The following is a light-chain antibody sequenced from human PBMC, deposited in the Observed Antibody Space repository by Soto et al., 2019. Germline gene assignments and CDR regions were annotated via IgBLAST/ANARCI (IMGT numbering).Light chain of an antibody. CDR3: QQYDNWPRT. CDR2: GAS. Sequence: EIVMTQSPATLSVSPGERATLSCRASQSVSSNLAWYQQRPGQAPRLLMYGASTRAPGILARFSGSGSGTEFTLTISSLQSEDFAVYYCQQYDNWPRTFGQGTKVEIE. V-gene: IGKV3-15*01. J-gene: IGKJ1*01. CDR1: QSVSSN.